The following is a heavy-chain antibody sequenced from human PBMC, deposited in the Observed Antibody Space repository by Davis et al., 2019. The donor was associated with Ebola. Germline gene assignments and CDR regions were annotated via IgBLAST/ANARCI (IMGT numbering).Heavy chain of an antibody. V-gene: IGHV3-30*18. CDR3: AKDTAAYDFWSGYYPFDYGMDV. CDR2: ISYDGSNK. D-gene: IGHD3-3*01. J-gene: IGHJ6*02. Sequence: PGGSLRLSCAASGFTFSSYGMHWVRQAPGKGLEWVAVISYDGSNKYYADSVKGRFTISRDNSKNTLYLQMNSLRAEDTAVYYCAKDTAAYDFWSGYYPFDYGMDVWGQGTTVTVSS. CDR1: GFTFSSYG.